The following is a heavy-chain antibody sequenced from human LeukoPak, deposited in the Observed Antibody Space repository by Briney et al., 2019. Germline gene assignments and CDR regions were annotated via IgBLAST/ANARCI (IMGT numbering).Heavy chain of an antibody. V-gene: IGHV3-48*03. CDR2: ISSSGTI. CDR3: ASGGDTTYYYGSGSYSDFDY. CDR1: GFTFSSYE. J-gene: IGHJ4*02. D-gene: IGHD3-10*01. Sequence: GGSLRLSCAASGFTFSSYEMNWVRQAPGKGLEWVSYISSSGTIYYADSVKGRFTISRDNAKNSLYLQMNSLRAEDTAVYYCASGGDTTYYYGSGSYSDFDYWGQGTLVTVSS.